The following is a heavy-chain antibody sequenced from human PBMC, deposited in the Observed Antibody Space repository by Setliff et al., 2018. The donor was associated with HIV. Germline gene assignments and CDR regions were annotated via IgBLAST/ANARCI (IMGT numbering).Heavy chain of an antibody. D-gene: IGHD5-18*01. CDR3: AREGRQLWFFDF. V-gene: IGHV4-4*07. Sequence: TSETLSLTCTVPGGSISAYYWNWFRQPAGKGLEWIGRVYIRGSPNSNPSLMSRVTTSIDTSKNQFFLRLSSVTAADTAVYYCAREGRQLWFFDFWGQGALVTVSS. CDR1: GGSISAYY. J-gene: IGHJ4*02. CDR2: VYIRGSP.